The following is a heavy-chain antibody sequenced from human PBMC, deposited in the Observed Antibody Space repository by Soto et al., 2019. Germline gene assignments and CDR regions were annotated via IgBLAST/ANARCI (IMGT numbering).Heavy chain of an antibody. V-gene: IGHV3-23*01. CDR3: AIDSDGGY. CDR1: GFNFSIYS. J-gene: IGHJ4*02. Sequence: GGSLRLSCAASGFNFSIYSMIWVRQAPGKGMEWVSGISATTGNTYYTNSVKGRFTISRDNFENTLFLQMNNLRAEDTALYYCAIDSDGGYWGQGTLVTVSS. D-gene: IGHD2-15*01. CDR2: ISATTGNT.